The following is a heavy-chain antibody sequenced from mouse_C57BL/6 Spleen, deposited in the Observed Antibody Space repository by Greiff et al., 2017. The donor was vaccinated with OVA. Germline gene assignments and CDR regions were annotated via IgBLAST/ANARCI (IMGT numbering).Heavy chain of an antibody. J-gene: IGHJ1*03. Sequence: QVQLKQSGAELVKPGASVKISCKASGYAFSSYWMNWVKQRPGKGLEWIGQIYPGDGDTNYNGKFKGKATLTADKSSSTAYMQLSSLTSEDSAVYFCARWVYYDYDRYFDVWGTGTTVTVSS. CDR1: GYAFSSYW. V-gene: IGHV1-80*01. D-gene: IGHD2-4*01. CDR2: IYPGDGDT. CDR3: ARWVYYDYDRYFDV.